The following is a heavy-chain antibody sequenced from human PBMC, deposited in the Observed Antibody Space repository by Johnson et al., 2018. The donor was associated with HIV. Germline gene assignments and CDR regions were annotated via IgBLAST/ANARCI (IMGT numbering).Heavy chain of an antibody. D-gene: IGHD2-15*01. J-gene: IGHJ3*01. CDR1: GFTFADYG. Sequence: QMLLVESGGGVVQPGGSLRLSCATSGFTFADYGMHWVRQPPGKGLEWVAFIAHDESITHYADSVKGRFTMSRDKSKNTLYLHMKSLRPEDTSIYYCAKDDNLGVWYSDSFDVWGQGTVVTVSS. CDR2: IAHDESIT. V-gene: IGHV3-30*02. CDR3: AKDDNLGVWYSDSFDV.